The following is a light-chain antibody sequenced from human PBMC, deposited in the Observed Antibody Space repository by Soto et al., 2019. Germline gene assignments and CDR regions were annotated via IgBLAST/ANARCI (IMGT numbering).Light chain of an antibody. J-gene: IGKJ4*01. V-gene: IGKV3-11*01. CDR3: QQRANWPLT. CDR1: QSVSSNY. Sequence: EIVLTQSPGTLSLSPGERATLSCWASQSVSSNYLAWYQQKPGQAPRLLIYDASNRATGVPARFSGSGSGTDFTLTISSLESEDFAVYYCQQRANWPLTFGGGTKVDIK. CDR2: DAS.